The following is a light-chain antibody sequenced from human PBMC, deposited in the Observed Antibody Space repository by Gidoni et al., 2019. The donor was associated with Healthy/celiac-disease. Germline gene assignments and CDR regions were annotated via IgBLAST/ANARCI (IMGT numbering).Light chain of an antibody. V-gene: IGLV3-1*01. J-gene: IGLJ2*01. Sequence: YELPQPPSVSVSPGQTASITCSGDKLGDKYACWYQQKPGQSPVLVIYQDSKRPSGIPERFSGSNSGNTATLTISGTQAMDEADYYCQAWDSSTEVFGGGTKLTVL. CDR1: KLGDKY. CDR2: QDS. CDR3: QAWDSSTEV.